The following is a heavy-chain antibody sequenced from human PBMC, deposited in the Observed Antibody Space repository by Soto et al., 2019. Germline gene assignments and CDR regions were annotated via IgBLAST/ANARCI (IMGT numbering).Heavy chain of an antibody. CDR2: IYTSGST. V-gene: IGHV4-4*07. D-gene: IGHD3-22*01. CDR1: GGSISSYY. Sequence: ETLSLTCTGSGGSISSYYWSWIRQPAGKGLEWIGRIYTSGSTNYNPSLKSRVTMSVDTSKNQFSLKLSSVTAADTAVYYCARGAHEYYDSSRSELWGQGNLVTVSS. J-gene: IGHJ1*01. CDR3: ARGAHEYYDSSRSEL.